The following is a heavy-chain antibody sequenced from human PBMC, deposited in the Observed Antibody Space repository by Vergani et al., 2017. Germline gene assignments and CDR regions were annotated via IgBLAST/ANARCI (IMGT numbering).Heavy chain of an antibody. J-gene: IGHJ4*02. V-gene: IGHV4-30-2*01. CDR2: IYHSGST. CDR1: GGSISSGGYS. Sequence: QLQLQDSGSGLVKPSQTLSLTCAVSGGSISSGGYSWSWIRQPPGKGPEWIGYIYHSGSTYYNPSLKSRVTISVDRSKNQFSLKLSSVTAADTAVYYCARKNYNWNVHDYWGQGTLVTVSS. CDR3: ARKNYNWNVHDY. D-gene: IGHD1-1*01.